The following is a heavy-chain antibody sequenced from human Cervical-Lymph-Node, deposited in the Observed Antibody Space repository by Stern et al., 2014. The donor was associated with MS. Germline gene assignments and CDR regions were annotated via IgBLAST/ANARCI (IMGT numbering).Heavy chain of an antibody. CDR2: IFGGGNT. D-gene: IGHD1-26*01. CDR3: ARDDGRY. CDR1: GLSVSDTY. Sequence: EEQLVESGGGLIQPGGSLRLSCVVSGLSVSDTYMSWVRQAPGKGLEWVSVIFGGGNTYYADSVRGRFTLSRDSSMNTLYLQMNGLGVEDTAVYYCARDDGRYWGQGTLVTVSS. V-gene: IGHV3-53*01. J-gene: IGHJ4*02.